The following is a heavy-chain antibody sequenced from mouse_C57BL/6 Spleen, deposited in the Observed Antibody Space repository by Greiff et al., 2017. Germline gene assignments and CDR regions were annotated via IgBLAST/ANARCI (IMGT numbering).Heavy chain of an antibody. CDR2: IWTGGGT. V-gene: IGHV2-9-1*01. D-gene: IGHD2-5*01. CDR3: ARMSYSNYEDY. J-gene: IGHJ2*01. CDR1: GFSLPSYA. Sequence: VKLVESGPGLVAPSQSLSITCTVSGFSLPSYAISWVRQPPGKGLEWLGVIWTGGGTNYTSALKSRLSISKDNSKSQVFLKMNIRQTYDTARYYCARMSYSNYEDYWGQGTTLTVSS.